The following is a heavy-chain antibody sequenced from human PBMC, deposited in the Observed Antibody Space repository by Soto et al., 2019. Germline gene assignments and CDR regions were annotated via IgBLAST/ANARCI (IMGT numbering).Heavy chain of an antibody. V-gene: IGHV4-31*03. D-gene: IGHD6-13*01. CDR1: GGSINSGGYY. CDR2: IFYSGST. CDR3: ASGYRQSGYSSRWVFDY. J-gene: IGHJ4*02. Sequence: QVQLQESGPGLVKPSQTLSLICTVSGGSINSGGYYWNWIRQHPGKGLEWIGYIFYSGSTYYNPFLRSRFTISAATSENQFSLNLSSVTAADTAVYFRASGYRQSGYSSRWVFDYWGQGTLVNVSS.